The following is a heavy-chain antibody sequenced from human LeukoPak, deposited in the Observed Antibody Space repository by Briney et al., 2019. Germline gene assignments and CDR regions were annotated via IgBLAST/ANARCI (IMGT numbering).Heavy chain of an antibody. Sequence: GGSLRLSCAASGFPFSSYWMSWVRQAPGKGMKWVANIKQDGSDKYYVDSVKGRFTISRDNARKSLYLQLNSLRADDTAVYYCAKDNGGILGWDWGQGTLVTVSS. CDR2: IKQDGSDK. V-gene: IGHV3-7*01. CDR1: GFPFSSYW. D-gene: IGHD6-13*01. CDR3: AKDNGGILGWD. J-gene: IGHJ4*02.